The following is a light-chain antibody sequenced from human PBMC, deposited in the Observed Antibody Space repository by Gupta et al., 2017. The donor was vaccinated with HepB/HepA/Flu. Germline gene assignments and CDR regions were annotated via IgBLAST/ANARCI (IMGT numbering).Light chain of an antibody. Sequence: EIVLTQSPATLSLSPGDTATLSCRASQSVGSYLVWYQQKPGQAPRLLIYDASNRATGIPARFRGSGSGTDFTLTISSLDPEDFAVYYCQHRTTWPWTFGQGTKVEIK. CDR3: QHRTTWPWT. CDR1: QSVGSY. V-gene: IGKV3-11*01. CDR2: DAS. J-gene: IGKJ1*01.